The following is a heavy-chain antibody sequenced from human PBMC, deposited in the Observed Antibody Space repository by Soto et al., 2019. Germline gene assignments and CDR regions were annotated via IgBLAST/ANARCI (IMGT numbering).Heavy chain of an antibody. CDR3: ARKGSYDAFDI. CDR2: IIPILGIA. V-gene: IGHV1-69*02. D-gene: IGHD1-26*01. J-gene: IGHJ3*02. CDR1: GGTFSSYT. Sequence: QVQLVQSGAEVKKPGSSVKVSCKASGGTFSSYTISWVRQAPGQGLEWMGRIIPILGIANYAQKFQGRVTITADKSTSTAYTELSSLRSEDTAVYYCARKGSYDAFDIWGQGTMVTVSS.